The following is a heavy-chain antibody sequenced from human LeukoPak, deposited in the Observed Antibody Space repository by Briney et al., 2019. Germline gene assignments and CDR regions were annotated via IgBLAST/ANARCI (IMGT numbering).Heavy chain of an antibody. Sequence: GGSLRLSCEGSAFIFSGHWMNWVRQTPGKGLEWVASIKEDGSERQYVDSVKGRFSISRDNTKGSLFLQLNSLRAEDTAVYYCARGCGGDCYFGYDYWGQGTLVTVSS. CDR3: ARGCGGDCYFGYDY. V-gene: IGHV3-7*03. J-gene: IGHJ4*02. CDR2: IKEDGSER. CDR1: AFIFSGHW. D-gene: IGHD2-21*02.